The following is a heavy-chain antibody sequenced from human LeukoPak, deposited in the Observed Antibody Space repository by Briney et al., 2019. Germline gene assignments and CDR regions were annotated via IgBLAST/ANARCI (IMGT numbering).Heavy chain of an antibody. Sequence: GGSLRLSCAASGFTFSSYSMNWVRQAPGKGLEWVSSISSSSSYIYYADSVKGRFTISRDNAKNSLYLQMNSLRAEDTAVYYCAQMYSSGWPFDYWGQGTLATVSS. CDR3: AQMYSSGWPFDY. V-gene: IGHV3-21*01. J-gene: IGHJ4*02. CDR1: GFTFSSYS. D-gene: IGHD6-19*01. CDR2: ISSSSSYI.